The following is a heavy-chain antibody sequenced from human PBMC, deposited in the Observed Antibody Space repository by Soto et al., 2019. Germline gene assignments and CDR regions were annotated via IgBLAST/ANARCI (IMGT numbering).Heavy chain of an antibody. Sequence: SETLSLTCTLSGGSLSGYYWSWIRQSPGKGLEWIGYIYYSGITNYNPSLKSRVTISVDTSKNLFSLKLSSVTAADTAVYYCARVGYGDYTLYYYYGMDVWGQGTTVTVSS. CDR3: ARVGYGDYTLYYYYGMDV. J-gene: IGHJ6*02. CDR1: GGSLSGYY. V-gene: IGHV4-59*12. D-gene: IGHD4-17*01. CDR2: IYYSGIT.